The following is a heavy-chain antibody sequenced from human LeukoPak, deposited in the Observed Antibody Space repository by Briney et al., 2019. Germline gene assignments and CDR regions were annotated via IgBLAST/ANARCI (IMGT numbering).Heavy chain of an antibody. J-gene: IGHJ4*02. CDR1: GDSITYFY. Sequence: PSETLSLTCSVSGDSITYFYWSWIRQAAGKGLEWIGRISSSGSTDYNASLKSRVTMSVDTSKNQYSLKLSSVTAADTAVYYCARMVVSAWYFDYWGQGTLVTVSS. V-gene: IGHV4-4*07. CDR2: ISSSGST. D-gene: IGHD2-8*01. CDR3: ARMVVSAWYFDY.